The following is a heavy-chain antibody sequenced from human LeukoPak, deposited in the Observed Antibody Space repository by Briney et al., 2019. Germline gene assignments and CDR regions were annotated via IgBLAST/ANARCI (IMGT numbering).Heavy chain of an antibody. Sequence: GGSLRLSCAASGFTFSSYGMHWVRQAPGKGLEWVAVISYDGSNKYYADSVKGRFTIPRDNSKNTLYLQMNSLRAEDTAVYYCAKNHHYYDSSGTPDYWGQGTLVTVSS. V-gene: IGHV3-30*18. J-gene: IGHJ4*02. CDR1: GFTFSSYG. CDR3: AKNHHYYDSSGTPDY. D-gene: IGHD3-22*01. CDR2: ISYDGSNK.